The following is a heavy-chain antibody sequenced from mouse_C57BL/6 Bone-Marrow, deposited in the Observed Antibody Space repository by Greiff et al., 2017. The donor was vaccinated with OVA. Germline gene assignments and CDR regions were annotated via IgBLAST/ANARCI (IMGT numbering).Heavy chain of an antibody. CDR2: IYPRDGST. D-gene: IGHD1-1*01. CDR1: GYTFTDHT. CDR3: ASPVYYYGSSYLAWFAY. V-gene: IGHV1-78*01. J-gene: IGHJ3*01. Sequence: VQLQQSDAELVKPGASVKISCKVSGYTFTDHTIHWMKQRPEQGLEWIGYIYPRDGSTKYNEKFKGKATLTADKSSSTAYMQLNSLTSEYAAVYFCASPVYYYGSSYLAWFAYWGQGTLVTVSA.